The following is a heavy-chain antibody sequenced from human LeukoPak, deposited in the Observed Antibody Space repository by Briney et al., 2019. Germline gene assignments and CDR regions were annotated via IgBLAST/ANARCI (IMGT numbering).Heavy chain of an antibody. Sequence: ASVKVSCKASGGTFSSYAISWVRQAPGQGLEWMGGIIPIFGTANYAQKFQGRVTITADESTSTAYMELSSLRSEDTAVYYCARGMGVLVPAATWFDPWGQGTLVTVSS. CDR2: IIPIFGTA. D-gene: IGHD2-2*01. CDR3: ARGMGVLVPAATWFDP. CDR1: GGTFSSYA. J-gene: IGHJ5*02. V-gene: IGHV1-69*13.